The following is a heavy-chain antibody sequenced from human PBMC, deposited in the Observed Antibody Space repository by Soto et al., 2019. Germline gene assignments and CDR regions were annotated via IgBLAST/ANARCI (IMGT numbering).Heavy chain of an antibody. CDR2: TYYRSKWYN. CDR1: GDILYSNSPA. Sequence: QTLCLPCVTSGDILYSNSPAWNWIRQSPSRGLEWLGRTYYRSKWYNDYAVSVKSRITINPDTSKNQFYLQLNSVTPEDTAVYYWARALSEAMAPFDYWGQGTLVTVSS. D-gene: IGHD5-18*01. CDR3: ARALSEAMAPFDY. J-gene: IGHJ4*02. V-gene: IGHV6-1*01.